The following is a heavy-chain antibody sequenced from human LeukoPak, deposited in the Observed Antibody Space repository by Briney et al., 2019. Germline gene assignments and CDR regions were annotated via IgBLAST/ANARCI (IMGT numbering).Heavy chain of an antibody. CDR3: ARDSSSWRIFDY. Sequence: GGSLRLSCAASGFAFSSYSMNWVRQAPGKGLEWVSSISSSSYIYYADSVKGRFTISRDNAKNSLYLQMNSLRAEDTAVYYCARDSSSWRIFDYWGQGTLVTVSS. CDR1: GFAFSSYS. D-gene: IGHD6-13*01. J-gene: IGHJ4*02. V-gene: IGHV3-21*01. CDR2: ISSSSYI.